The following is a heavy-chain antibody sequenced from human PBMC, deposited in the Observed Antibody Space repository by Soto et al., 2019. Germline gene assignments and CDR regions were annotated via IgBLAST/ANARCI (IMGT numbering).Heavy chain of an antibody. V-gene: IGHV3-23*01. CDR2: SITSGDET. CDR1: GFTFSSYA. CDR3: ARVWWGYSGSDY. J-gene: IGHJ4*02. Sequence: EVQLLESGGNLVQPGGSLRLSCAASGFTFSSYAMSWVRQALGKGLEWVSSITSGDETYYADFVKGRFTISRDTSKNTLYLQMNSLRVEDTAVYYCARVWWGYSGSDYWGQGTLVTVSS. D-gene: IGHD2-15*01.